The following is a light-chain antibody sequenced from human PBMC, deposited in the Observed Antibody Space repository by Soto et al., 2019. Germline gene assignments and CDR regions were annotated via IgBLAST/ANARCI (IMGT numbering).Light chain of an antibody. CDR1: RSDVGGYNY. CDR3: GTWDSSLSAGGYV. CDR2: DVN. J-gene: IGLJ1*01. Sequence: QSVLTQPASVSGSPGQSITISCTGTRSDVGGYNYVSWYQQHPDKAPKLMIYDVNNRPSGISDRFSGSKSGKTATLSISGLQTGDEADYYCGTWDSSLSAGGYVFGTGTKVTVL. V-gene: IGLV2-14*01.